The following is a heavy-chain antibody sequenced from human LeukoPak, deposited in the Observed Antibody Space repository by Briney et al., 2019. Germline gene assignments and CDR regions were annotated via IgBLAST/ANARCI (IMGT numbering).Heavy chain of an antibody. CDR1: GGSISSGGYY. CDR3: ARGPAPYYFDY. V-gene: IGHV4-30-2*01. CDR2: IYHSGST. Sequence: SQTLSLTCTVSGGSISSGGYYWRWIRQPPGKGLEWIGYIYHSGSTYYNPSLKSRVTISVDRSKNQFSLKLSSVTAADTAVYYCARGPAPYYFDYWGQGTLVTVSS. J-gene: IGHJ4*02. D-gene: IGHD2-2*01.